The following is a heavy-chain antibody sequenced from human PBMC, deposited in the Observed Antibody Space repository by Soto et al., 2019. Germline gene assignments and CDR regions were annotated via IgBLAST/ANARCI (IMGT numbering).Heavy chain of an antibody. V-gene: IGHV4-30-4*01. Sequence: SETLSLTCTVSGGSVSSGDYYWSWIRQPPGKGLEWIGYIYYSGSTYYNPSLKSRVTISVDTSKNQFSLKLSSVTAADTAVYYCARDTLTSIAARSYYYGMDVWGQGTTVTVSS. CDR1: GGSVSSGDYY. J-gene: IGHJ6*02. CDR2: IYYSGST. CDR3: ARDTLTSIAARSYYYGMDV. D-gene: IGHD6-6*01.